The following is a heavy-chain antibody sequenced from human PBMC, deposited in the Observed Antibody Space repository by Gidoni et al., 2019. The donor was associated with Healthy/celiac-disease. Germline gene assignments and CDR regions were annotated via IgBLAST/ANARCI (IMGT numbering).Heavy chain of an antibody. J-gene: IGHJ4*02. CDR3: ARESTVTSFDY. D-gene: IGHD4-17*01. CDR2: FYYSGST. V-gene: IGHV4-39*07. Sequence: QLQLQESGPGLVTPSETLSLTCTVSGGSISSSSYYWGWIRQPPGQGLEWIGSFYYSGSTYYNPSLKSRVTISVDTSKNQFSLKLGSVTAADTAVYYCARESTVTSFDYWGQGTLVTVSS. CDR1: GGSISSSSYY.